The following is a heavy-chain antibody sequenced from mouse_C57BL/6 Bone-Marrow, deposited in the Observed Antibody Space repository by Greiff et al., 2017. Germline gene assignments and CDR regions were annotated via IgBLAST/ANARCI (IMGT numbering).Heavy chain of an antibody. CDR3: ARAGRGNYWYFDV. Sequence: QVTLKESGPGILQSSQTLSLTCSFSGFSLSTSGMGVSWIRQPSGQSLVWLAHTYWDDDTRYNPSLKSRLTISKDTSRNRVFLKLPSVDTADTATDYGARAGRGNYWYFDVWGTGTTVTVSS. D-gene: IGHD4-1*01. V-gene: IGHV8-12*01. J-gene: IGHJ1*03. CDR1: GFSLSTSGMG. CDR2: TYWDDDT.